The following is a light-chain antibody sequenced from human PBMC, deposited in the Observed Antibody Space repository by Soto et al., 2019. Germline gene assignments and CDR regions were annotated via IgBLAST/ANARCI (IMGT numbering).Light chain of an antibody. V-gene: IGLV2-14*03. CDR2: DVN. Sequence: QSVLTQPASVSGSPGQSITFSCTGTSSVVGSYDYVSWHQQHPGKAPKLIIYDVNNRPSGVPSRFSGSKSGNTASLIISGLQTEDEADYYCCAYSTSGTHVFGTGTKVTVL. CDR1: SSVVGSYDY. J-gene: IGLJ1*01. CDR3: CAYSTSGTHV.